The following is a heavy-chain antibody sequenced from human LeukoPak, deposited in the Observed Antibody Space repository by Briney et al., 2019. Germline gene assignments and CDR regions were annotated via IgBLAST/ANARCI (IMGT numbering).Heavy chain of an antibody. CDR2: FDPEDGET. Sequence: GASVKVSCKASGYTLTELSMHWVRQAPGKGLEWMGGFDPEDGETIYAQKFQGRVTMTEDTSTDTAYMELSSLRSEDTAVYYCATDRRYCSSTSCYNWFDPWGQGTLVTVSS. V-gene: IGHV1-24*01. J-gene: IGHJ5*02. CDR1: GYTLTELS. CDR3: ATDRRYCSSTSCYNWFDP. D-gene: IGHD2-2*01.